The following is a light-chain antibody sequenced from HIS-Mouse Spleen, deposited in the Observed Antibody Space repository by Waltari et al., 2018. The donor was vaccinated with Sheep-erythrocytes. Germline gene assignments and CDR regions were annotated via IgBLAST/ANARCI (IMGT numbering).Light chain of an antibody. CDR3: NSRDSSGNHLEV. CDR2: GKN. CDR1: SLRSYY. Sequence: SSELTQDPAVSVALGQTVRITCQGDSLRSYYASWYQQKPGQAPVIVIYGKNNRPSGIPDRFSGSRSGNTASLTITGAQAEDEADYYCNSRDSSGNHLEVFGGGTKLTVL. J-gene: IGLJ2*01. V-gene: IGLV3-19*01.